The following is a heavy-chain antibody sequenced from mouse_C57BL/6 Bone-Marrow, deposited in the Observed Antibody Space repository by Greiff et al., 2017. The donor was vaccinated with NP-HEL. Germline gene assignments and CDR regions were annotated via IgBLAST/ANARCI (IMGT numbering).Heavy chain of an antibody. CDR3: ARVLYGSSYVGYYFDY. CDR1: GFTFSSYG. Sequence: DVKLVESGGDLVKPGGSLKLSCAASGFTFSSYGMSWVRQTPDKRLEWVATISSGGSYTYYPDRVKGRFTISRDNAKNTLYLQMSSLKSEDTAMYYCARVLYGSSYVGYYFDYWGQGTTLTVSS. CDR2: ISSGGSYT. D-gene: IGHD1-1*01. V-gene: IGHV5-6*02. J-gene: IGHJ2*01.